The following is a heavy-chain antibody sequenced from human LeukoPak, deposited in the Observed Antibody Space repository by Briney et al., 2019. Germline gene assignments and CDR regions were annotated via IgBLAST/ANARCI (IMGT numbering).Heavy chain of an antibody. CDR2: ISSSSSTI. Sequence: GGSLRLSCAASGFTFSNCSMNWVRQAPGKGLEWVSYISSSSSTIYYADSVKGRFTISRDNAKNSLYLQMNSLRAEDTAVYYCARDPDAPYYYGMDVWGQGTTVTVSS. CDR3: ARDPDAPYYYGMDV. CDR1: GFTFSNCS. J-gene: IGHJ6*02. V-gene: IGHV3-48*01. D-gene: IGHD2-2*01.